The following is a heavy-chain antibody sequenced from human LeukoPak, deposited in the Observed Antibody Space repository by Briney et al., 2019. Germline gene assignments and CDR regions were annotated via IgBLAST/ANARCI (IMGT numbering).Heavy chain of an antibody. CDR3: AAGRGYSYGYYYYYGMDV. CDR1: GYTFTSYG. J-gene: IGHJ6*02. Sequence: ASVKVSCKASGYTFTSYGISWVRQAPGPGLEWMGWISAYNGNTNYAQKLQGRVTMTTDTSTSTAYMELRSLRSDDTAVYYCAAGRGYSYGYYYYYGMDVWGQGTTVTVSS. CDR2: ISAYNGNT. D-gene: IGHD5-18*01. V-gene: IGHV1-18*01.